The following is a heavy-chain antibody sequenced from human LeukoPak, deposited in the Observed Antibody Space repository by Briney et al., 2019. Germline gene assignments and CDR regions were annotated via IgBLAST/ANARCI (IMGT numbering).Heavy chain of an antibody. CDR1: GESFSAYY. CDR2: INHSGRT. J-gene: IGHJ4*02. Sequence: SETLSLTCAVYGESFSAYYWSWIRQPPGKGLEWIGEINHSGRTIYNPSLTSRVTISVDTSKNQFSLKLSSVTAADTAVYYCARSKDILTGYCFDYWGQGTLVTVSS. D-gene: IGHD3-9*01. V-gene: IGHV4-34*01. CDR3: ARSKDILTGYCFDY.